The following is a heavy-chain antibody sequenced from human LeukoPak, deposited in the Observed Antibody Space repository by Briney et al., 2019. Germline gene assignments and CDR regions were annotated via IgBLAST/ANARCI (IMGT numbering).Heavy chain of an antibody. Sequence: GGSLRLSCAASGFSFSNYAMSWVRRAPGKGLEWVSGISGSGGSTYYADSVKGRFTISRDNSKNTLYLQMNTLRVEDTAVYYCARGWGSSGWYDYWGQRALVTVSS. CDR1: GFSFSNYA. CDR2: ISGSGGST. CDR3: ARGWGSSGWYDY. J-gene: IGHJ4*02. D-gene: IGHD6-19*01. V-gene: IGHV3-23*01.